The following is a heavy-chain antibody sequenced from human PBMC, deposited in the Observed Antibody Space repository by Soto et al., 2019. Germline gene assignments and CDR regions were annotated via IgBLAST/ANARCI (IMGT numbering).Heavy chain of an antibody. J-gene: IGHJ4*02. Sequence: SLRLSCAASGFTFSSYGMHWVRQAPGKGLEWVAVIWYDGSNKYYADSVKGRFTISRDNSKNTLYLQMNSLRAEDTAVYYCARDGIPPDFWSGYFDYWGQGTLVTVSS. CDR1: GFTFSSYG. CDR2: IWYDGSNK. D-gene: IGHD3-3*01. V-gene: IGHV3-33*01. CDR3: ARDGIPPDFWSGYFDY.